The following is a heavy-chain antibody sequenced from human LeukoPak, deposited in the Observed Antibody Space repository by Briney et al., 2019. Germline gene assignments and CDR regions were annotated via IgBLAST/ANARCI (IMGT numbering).Heavy chain of an antibody. Sequence: SVKVSCKASGGTFSSYAISWVRQAPGQGLERMGGIIPIFGTANYAQKFQGRVTITADKSTSTAYMELSSLRSEDTAVYYCARMGMIAYCGGDCYHPFDPWGQGTLVTVSS. CDR1: GGTFSSYA. V-gene: IGHV1-69*06. D-gene: IGHD2-21*02. J-gene: IGHJ5*02. CDR3: ARMGMIAYCGGDCYHPFDP. CDR2: IIPIFGTA.